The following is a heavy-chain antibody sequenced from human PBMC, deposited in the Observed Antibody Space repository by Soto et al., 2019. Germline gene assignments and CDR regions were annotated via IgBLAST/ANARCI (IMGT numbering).Heavy chain of an antibody. V-gene: IGHV3-15*01. D-gene: IGHD2-15*01. CDR3: TTVFFWTDCHCSCGSRYSHGVDV. CDR1: GFTFSNAW. J-gene: IGHJ6*02. Sequence: GGSLRLSCAASGFTFSNAWMSWVRQAPGKGLEWVGRIKSKTDGGTTDYAAPVKGRFTISRDGSKNTLYLQRNSLKTEETAVYYCTTVFFWTDCHCSCGSRYSHGVDVWGQETTVTVSS. CDR2: IKSKTDGGTT.